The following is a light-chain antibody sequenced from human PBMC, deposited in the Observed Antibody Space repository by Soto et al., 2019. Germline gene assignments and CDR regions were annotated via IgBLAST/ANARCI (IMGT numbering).Light chain of an antibody. Sequence: ETVMTQSPATLSVYKGERATLSCRASQSVSSNLAWYQQKPGQAPRLLIYDASSRATGIPDRFSGGGSGTDFTLTISRLEPEDFAVYYCQQFSSYPLTFGGGTNVDIK. J-gene: IGKJ4*01. CDR2: DAS. CDR3: QQFSSYPLT. V-gene: IGKV3-20*01. CDR1: QSVSSN.